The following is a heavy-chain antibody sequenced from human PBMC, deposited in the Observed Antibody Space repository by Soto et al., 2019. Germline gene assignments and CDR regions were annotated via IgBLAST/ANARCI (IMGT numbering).Heavy chain of an antibody. J-gene: IGHJ5*02. CDR1: GFTSSSYA. CDR3: AKDSYPILLWFGELLSWFDP. V-gene: IGHV3-23*01. D-gene: IGHD3-10*01. Sequence: GGSLRLSCAASGFTSSSYAMSWVRQAPGKGLEWVSAISGSGGSTYYADSVKGRFTISRDNSKNTLYLQMNSLRAEDTAVYYCAKDSYPILLWFGELLSWFDPWGQGTLVTVSS. CDR2: ISGSGGST.